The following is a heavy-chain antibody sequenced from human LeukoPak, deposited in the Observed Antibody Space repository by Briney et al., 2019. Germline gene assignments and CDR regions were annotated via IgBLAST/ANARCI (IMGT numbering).Heavy chain of an antibody. V-gene: IGHV1-2*02. J-gene: IGHJ5*02. CDR3: ARGQVGQDIVVVPSTP. CDR1: GYTFTGYY. Sequence: GASVKVSCKASGYTFTGYYMHWVRQAPGQGLGWMGWINPNSGGTNYAQKFQGRVTMTRDTSISTAYMELSRLRSDDTAVYYCARGQVGQDIVVVPSTPWGQGTLVTVSS. CDR2: INPNSGGT. D-gene: IGHD2-2*01.